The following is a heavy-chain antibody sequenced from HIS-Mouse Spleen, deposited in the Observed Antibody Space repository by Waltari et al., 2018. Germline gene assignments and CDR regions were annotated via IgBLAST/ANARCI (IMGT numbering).Heavy chain of an antibody. D-gene: IGHD2-8*01. CDR3: AKGGLMVYAIGDY. CDR2: IWYDGSNK. J-gene: IGHJ4*02. Sequence: QVQLVESGGGVVQPGRSLRLSCAASGFTFSSYGMHWVRKAPGKGVEGVEVIWYDGSNKDYADSVKGRFTIARDNSKNTLYLQMNSLRAEDTAVYYCAKGGLMVYAIGDYWGQGTLVTVSS. V-gene: IGHV3-33*06. CDR1: GFTFSSYG.